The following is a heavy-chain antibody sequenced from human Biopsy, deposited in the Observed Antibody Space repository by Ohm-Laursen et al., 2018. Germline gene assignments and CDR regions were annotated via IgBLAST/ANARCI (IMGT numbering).Heavy chain of an antibody. V-gene: IGHV4-59*07. D-gene: IGHD2-2*01. CDR3: ARMPHFDS. Sequence: SDTLSLTCTVSGGSISGYHWSWIRKPPGKGLEWLAYISYTGGITSNSSLNGRATISLDTSKNQFSLRLIYVTAADTAVYFYARMPHFDSWGQGSLVTVSS. CDR1: GGSISGYH. CDR2: ISYTGGI. J-gene: IGHJ4*02.